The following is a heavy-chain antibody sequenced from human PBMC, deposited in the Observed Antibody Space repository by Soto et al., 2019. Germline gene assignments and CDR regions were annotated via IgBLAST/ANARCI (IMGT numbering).Heavy chain of an antibody. CDR3: ARLPRTYYYDSSGSQPPDY. Sequence: LKISCKGSGYSFTSYWISWVRQMPGKGLEWMGRIDPSDSYTNYSPSFQGHVTISADKSISTAYLQWSSLKASDTAMYYCARLPRTYYYDSSGSQPPDYWGQGTLVTVSS. D-gene: IGHD3-22*01. CDR2: IDPSDSYT. CDR1: GYSFTSYW. J-gene: IGHJ4*02. V-gene: IGHV5-10-1*01.